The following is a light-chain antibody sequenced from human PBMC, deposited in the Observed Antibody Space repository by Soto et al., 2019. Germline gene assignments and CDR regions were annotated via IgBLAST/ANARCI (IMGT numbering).Light chain of an antibody. J-gene: IGKJ4*01. CDR3: QQRNKWPPVT. CDR1: QSVSSSY. Sequence: EIVLTQSPGTLSLSPGERATLSCRASQSVSSSYLAWYQQKPGQAPRLXXYGASTRATGIPARFSGSGSGTDLTLTISSLEPEDFAVYYCQQRNKWPPVTFGGGTKVDIK. CDR2: GAS. V-gene: IGKV3D-20*02.